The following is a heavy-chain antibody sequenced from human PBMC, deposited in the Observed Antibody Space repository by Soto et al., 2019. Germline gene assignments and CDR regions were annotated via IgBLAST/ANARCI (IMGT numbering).Heavy chain of an antibody. Sequence: QVQLVQSGAEVKKPGSSVKVSCMASGGTFSSSSISWVRQAPGQRLEWMGGIIPIFPTTDYAPKFQGRVTISADESMSTAYMELNSLRSEDTAVYYCARGHLKTTMVTHFDYWGQGTLVTVSS. CDR1: GGTFSSSS. J-gene: IGHJ4*02. CDR3: ARGHLKTTMVTHFDY. D-gene: IGHD5-18*01. CDR2: IIPIFPTT. V-gene: IGHV1-69*12.